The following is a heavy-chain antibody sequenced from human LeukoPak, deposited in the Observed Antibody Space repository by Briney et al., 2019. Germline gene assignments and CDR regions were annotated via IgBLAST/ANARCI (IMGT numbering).Heavy chain of an antibody. Sequence: GGSLRLSCAASGFSFSGAWMHWVRQAPGKGLVWVSIIKSDGSTIYADSVKGRFTISRDNAKSTVYLRMDSLRAEDTAVYYCARDYYYSVDYWGQGTLVTVSS. D-gene: IGHD3-22*01. CDR3: ARDYYYSVDY. CDR1: GFSFSGAW. V-gene: IGHV3-74*01. CDR2: IKSDGST. J-gene: IGHJ4*02.